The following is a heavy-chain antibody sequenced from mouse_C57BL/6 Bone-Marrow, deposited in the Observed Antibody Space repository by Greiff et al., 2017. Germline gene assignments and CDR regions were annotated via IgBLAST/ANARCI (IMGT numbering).Heavy chain of an antibody. V-gene: IGHV1-19*01. Sequence: EVKLMESGPVLVKPGASVKMSCKASGYTFTDYYMNWVKQSHGKSLEWIGVINPYNGGTSYNQKFKGTATLTVDKSSSPAYMELNSLTSEDSAVYYWARDYYYFDYWGQGTTRTVSS. D-gene: IGHD2-13*01. J-gene: IGHJ2*01. CDR2: INPYNGGT. CDR3: ARDYYYFDY. CDR1: GYTFTDYY.